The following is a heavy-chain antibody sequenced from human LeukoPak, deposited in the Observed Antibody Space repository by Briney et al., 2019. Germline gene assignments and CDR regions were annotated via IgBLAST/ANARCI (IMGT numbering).Heavy chain of an antibody. CDR3: ARRAGDYSHPYDY. J-gene: IGHJ4*02. V-gene: IGHV3-53*01. D-gene: IGHD3-22*01. CDR1: GFTFSRFE. CDR2: IYSGGST. Sequence: GGSLRLSCVASGFTFSRFEMSWVRLAPGKGLEWVSFIYSGGSTQYSDSVKGRFTISRDNSKNTLYLQMNSLRAEDTAVYYCARRAGDYSHPYDYWGQGTLVTVSS.